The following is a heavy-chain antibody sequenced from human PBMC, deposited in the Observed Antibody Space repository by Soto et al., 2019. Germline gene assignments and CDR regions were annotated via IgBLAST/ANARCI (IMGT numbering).Heavy chain of an antibody. V-gene: IGHV3-30-3*01. CDR3: ARDNVGDFDY. CDR1: GFTFSSYA. J-gene: IGHJ4*02. D-gene: IGHD3-16*01. Sequence: PGGSLRLSCAASGFTFSSYAMHWVRQAPGKGLEWVAVISYDGRNKYYADSVKGRFTISRDNSKNTLYLQMNSLRAEDTAVYYCARDNVGDFDYWGQGTLVTVSS. CDR2: ISYDGRNK.